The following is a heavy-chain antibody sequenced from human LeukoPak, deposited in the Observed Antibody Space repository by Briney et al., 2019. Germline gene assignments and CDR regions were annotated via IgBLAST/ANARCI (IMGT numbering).Heavy chain of an antibody. CDR3: AKGSSSSWYKNWFDP. V-gene: IGHV3-43D*03. CDR1: GFTFSSYT. CDR2: ISWDGGST. J-gene: IGHJ5*02. D-gene: IGHD6-13*01. Sequence: GGSLRLSCAASGFTFSSYTMSWVRQAPGKGLEWVSLISWDGGSTYYADSVKGRFTISRDNSKNSLYLQMNSLRAEDTALYYCAKGSSSSWYKNWFDPWGQGTLVTVSS.